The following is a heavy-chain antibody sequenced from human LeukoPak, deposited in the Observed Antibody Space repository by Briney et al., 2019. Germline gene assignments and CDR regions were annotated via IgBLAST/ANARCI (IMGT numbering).Heavy chain of an antibody. Sequence: GGSLRLSCAASGFTFSSYGMHWVRQAPGKGLEWVAVIWYDGSNKYYADSVKGRFTISRDNSKNTLYLQMNSLRAEDTAVYYCARGGYYIPSAALDIWGQGTMVTVSS. CDR3: ARGGYYIPSAALDI. J-gene: IGHJ3*02. V-gene: IGHV3-33*01. CDR1: GFTFSSYG. CDR2: IWYDGSNK. D-gene: IGHD3-3*01.